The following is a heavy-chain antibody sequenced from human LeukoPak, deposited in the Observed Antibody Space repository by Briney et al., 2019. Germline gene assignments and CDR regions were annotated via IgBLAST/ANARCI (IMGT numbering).Heavy chain of an antibody. Sequence: ASVKVSCKASGYTFTGYYMHWVRQAPGQGLEWMGWINPYSGGTNYAQKFQGRVTMTRDTSISTAYMELSRLRSDDTAVYYCARGSLGWGSEPEYFDYWGQGTLVTVSS. D-gene: IGHD1-14*01. CDR2: INPYSGGT. V-gene: IGHV1-2*02. CDR3: ARGSLGWGSEPEYFDY. J-gene: IGHJ4*01. CDR1: GYTFTGYY.